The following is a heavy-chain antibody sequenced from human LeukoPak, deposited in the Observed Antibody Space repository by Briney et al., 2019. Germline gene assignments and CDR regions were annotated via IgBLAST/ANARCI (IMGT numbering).Heavy chain of an antibody. V-gene: IGHV3-30*18. J-gene: IGHJ4*02. CDR1: GFTFNNFG. D-gene: IGHD2-2*01. CDR2: VSYDGTYN. Sequence: PGVSLRLSCVASGFTFNNFGMHWVRQAPGKGLEWVATVSYDGTYNYYPDSVKGRFTISRDNSKNTLYLQMNSLRVEDTAVYYCTNTEDIVVVPGDNSWGQGTLVTVSS. CDR3: TNTEDIVVVPGDNS.